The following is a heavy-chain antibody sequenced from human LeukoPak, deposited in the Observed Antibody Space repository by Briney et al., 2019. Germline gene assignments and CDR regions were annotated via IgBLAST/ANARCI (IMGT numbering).Heavy chain of an antibody. V-gene: IGHV7-4-1*02. CDR1: GYTLTELS. CDR2: INTNTRNP. D-gene: IGHD3-10*01. Sequence: ASVKVSCKVSGYTLTELSMHWVRQAPGKGLEWMGWINTNTRNPTYAQGFTGRFVFSLDTSVSTAYLQISSLKAEDTAVYYCARDLREFPVLVNWFDPWGQGTLVTVSS. J-gene: IGHJ5*02. CDR3: ARDLREFPVLVNWFDP.